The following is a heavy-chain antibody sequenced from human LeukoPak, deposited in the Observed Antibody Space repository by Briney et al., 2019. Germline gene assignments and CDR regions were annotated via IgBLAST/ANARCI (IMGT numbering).Heavy chain of an antibody. CDR2: MKHDGSAK. CDR1: GFTFSTFW. J-gene: IGHJ4*02. D-gene: IGHD1-14*01. CDR3: ARDVDGNLDY. Sequence: GGSLTLSCVGSGFTFSTFWMAWVRQAPGKGLGWVANMKHDGSAKHYVDSVKGRFTISRDNAKNSLYLQMNSLRAEDTAVYYCARDVDGNLDYWGQGTLVTVSS. V-gene: IGHV3-7*01.